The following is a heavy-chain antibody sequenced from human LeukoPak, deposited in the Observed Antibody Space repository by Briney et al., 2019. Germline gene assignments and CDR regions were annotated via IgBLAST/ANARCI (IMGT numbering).Heavy chain of an antibody. V-gene: IGHV1-18*01. CDR2: ISAYNGNT. CDR3: AREKIRFSGRRITMIGVDIGGWFDP. J-gene: IGHJ5*02. D-gene: IGHD3-22*01. CDR1: GYTFTSYG. Sequence: GASVKVPCKASGYTFTSYGISWVRQAPGQGLEWMGWISAYNGNTNYAQKHQGRVTMTTDTSTGTAYMELRSLRSDDTAVYYCAREKIRFSGRRITMIGVDIGGWFDPWGQGTLVTVSS.